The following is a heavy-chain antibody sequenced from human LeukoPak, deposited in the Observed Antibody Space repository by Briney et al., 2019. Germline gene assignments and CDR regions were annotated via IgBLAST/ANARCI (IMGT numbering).Heavy chain of an antibody. V-gene: IGHV4-4*07. CDR2: IYTSGST. J-gene: IGHJ5*02. D-gene: IGHD4-11*01. CDR3: ARGATTVTTEGDWFDP. Sequence: SETLSLTCTVSGGSISSCYWSWIRQPAGKGLEWIGRIYTSGSTNYNPSLKSRVTMSVDTSKNQFSLKLSSVTAADTAVYYCARGATTVTTEGDWFDPWGQGTLVTVSS. CDR1: GGSISSCY.